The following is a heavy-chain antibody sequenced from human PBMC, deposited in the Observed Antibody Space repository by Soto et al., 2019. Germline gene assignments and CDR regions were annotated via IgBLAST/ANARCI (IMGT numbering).Heavy chain of an antibody. V-gene: IGHV4-59*11. CDR2: IYYSGST. CDR3: ARGEYYVYIWGSYRSGHDAFAI. CDR1: GGSISSHY. D-gene: IGHD3-16*02. J-gene: IGHJ3*02. Sequence: ASETLSLTCTVSGGSISSHYWSWIRQPPGKGVEGSGYIYYSGSTNYNRSLRRGVTISVETSKNQFSLTLSSVTAADTAVYYCARGEYYVYIWGSYRSGHDAFAIWGQGTMVTVSS.